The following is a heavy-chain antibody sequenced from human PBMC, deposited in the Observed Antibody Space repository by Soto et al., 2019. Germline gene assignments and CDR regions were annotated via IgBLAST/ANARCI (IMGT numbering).Heavy chain of an antibody. Sequence: GASVKVSCKASGGTFSSYAISWVRQAPGQGLEWMGGIIPIFGTANYAQKFQGRVTITADKSTSTAYMELSSLRSEDTAVYYCARGPFGDILTGYYYYGMDVWGQGTTVTVSS. CDR2: IIPIFGTA. V-gene: IGHV1-69*06. CDR3: ARGPFGDILTGYYYYGMDV. CDR1: GGTFSSYA. D-gene: IGHD3-9*01. J-gene: IGHJ6*02.